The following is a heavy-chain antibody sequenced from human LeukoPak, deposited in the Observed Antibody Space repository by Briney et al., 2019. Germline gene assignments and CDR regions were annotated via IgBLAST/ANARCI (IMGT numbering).Heavy chain of an antibody. Sequence: SETLSLTCTVSGGSISSYYWSWIRQPAGKGLEWIGRIYTSGSTNYNPSLKSRVTMSVDTSKNQFSLKLSSVTAADTAVYYCARIGVANPLSSNWYFDLWGRGTLVTVSS. J-gene: IGHJ2*01. D-gene: IGHD3-10*01. CDR3: ARIGVANPLSSNWYFDL. V-gene: IGHV4-4*07. CDR2: IYTSGST. CDR1: GGSISSYY.